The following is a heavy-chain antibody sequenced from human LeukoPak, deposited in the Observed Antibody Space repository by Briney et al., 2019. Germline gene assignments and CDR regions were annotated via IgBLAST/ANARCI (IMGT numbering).Heavy chain of an antibody. V-gene: IGHV3-33*01. CDR3: ARGRYDGSGYLDY. CDR2: IWYDGSNK. D-gene: IGHD3-22*01. Sequence: GRSLRLSCAASGFTFSSYGMHWVRQAPGKGLEWVAVIWYDGSNKYYADSVKGRFTISRDNSKNTLYLQMNSLRAEDTAVYYCARGRYDGSGYLDYWGQGTLVAVSS. J-gene: IGHJ4*02. CDR1: GFTFSSYG.